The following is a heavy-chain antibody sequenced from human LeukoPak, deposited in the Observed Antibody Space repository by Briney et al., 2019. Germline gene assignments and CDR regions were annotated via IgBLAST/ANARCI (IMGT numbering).Heavy chain of an antibody. CDR3: VFYDSSGFYYGRLRY. CDR1: GFTFGKYW. Sequence: GGSLRLSCVASGFTFGKYWMSWVRQAPGKELEWVSGISGGGDNTLYADSVKGRFTISRDNYKNTVHLQMSGLRAEDTAVYYCVFYDSSGFYYGRLRYWGQGTLVTVSS. D-gene: IGHD3-22*01. CDR2: ISGGGDNT. J-gene: IGHJ4*02. V-gene: IGHV3-23*01.